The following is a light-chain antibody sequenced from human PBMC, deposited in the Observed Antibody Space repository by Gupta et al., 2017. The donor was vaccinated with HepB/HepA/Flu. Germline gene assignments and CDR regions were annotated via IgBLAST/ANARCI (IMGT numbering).Light chain of an antibody. J-gene: IGKJ3*01. CDR2: GAS. CDR3: QYYGNSPFT. CDR1: QSVSSDY. V-gene: IGKV3-20*01. Sequence: DIVLTQSPGTLSLSPGERATLSCRTSQSVSSDYLAWYQQKPGQAPRLLIYGASSRATGIPDRFSGSGSGTDFTLTFSRLEPEDFAVYYCQYYGNSPFTFGPGTKVDI.